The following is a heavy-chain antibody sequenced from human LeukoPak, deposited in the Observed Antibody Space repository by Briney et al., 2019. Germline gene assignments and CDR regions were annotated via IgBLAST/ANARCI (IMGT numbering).Heavy chain of an antibody. CDR3: ARGLYDYGDYFGWFDP. V-gene: IGHV4-38-2*02. CDR1: GGSISSYY. CDR2: IYHSGST. D-gene: IGHD4-17*01. Sequence: SETLSLTCTVSGGSISSYYWGWIRQPPGKGLEWIGSIYHSGSTYYNPSLKSRVTISVDTSKNQFSLKLSSVTAADTAVYYCARGLYDYGDYFGWFDPWGQGTLVTVSS. J-gene: IGHJ5*02.